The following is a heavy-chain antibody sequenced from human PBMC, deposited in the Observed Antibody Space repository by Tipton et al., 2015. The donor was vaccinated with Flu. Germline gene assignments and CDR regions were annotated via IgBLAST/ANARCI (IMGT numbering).Heavy chain of an antibody. CDR1: GCTFTDFF. D-gene: IGHD2-21*01. V-gene: IGHV1-2*06. Sequence: QSGPEVKTPGASVKVSCKASGCTFTDFFIHWVRQAPGQGLEWMGRINPDSGDTDYAQEFQARVTMTRDTSVSIAYMELSRLTSDDTAVYYCARADCVVRGCHMWWFDPWGQGALVTVSS. CDR2: INPDSGDT. J-gene: IGHJ5*02. CDR3: ARADCVVRGCHMWWFDP.